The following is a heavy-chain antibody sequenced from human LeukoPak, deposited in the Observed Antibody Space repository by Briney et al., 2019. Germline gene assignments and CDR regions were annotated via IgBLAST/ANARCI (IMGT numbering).Heavy chain of an antibody. CDR1: GGSISYTNYY. CDR3: ARLYSGSYYFDY. Sequence: PSETLSLTCTVSGGSISYTNYYWGWICQPPGKGLEWIGTIFYTGTYYNPSLKSRATISVDTSKDQFSLTLSSVTAADTAVYYCARLYSGSYYFDYWGQGILVTVSS. CDR2: IFYTGT. D-gene: IGHD1-26*01. V-gene: IGHV4-39*01. J-gene: IGHJ4*02.